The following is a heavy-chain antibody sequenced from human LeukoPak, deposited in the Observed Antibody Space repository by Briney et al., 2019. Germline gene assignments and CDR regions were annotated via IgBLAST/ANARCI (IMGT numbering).Heavy chain of an antibody. CDR1: GFTFSSYA. Sequence: AGSLRFSCAASGFTFSSYAMGWLRQAPGKGLVGVTAISGGGGSTYYADSVKGRFTISRDNSKNTLYLQMNSLRAADTAVYYCAKIHGYSYGVFDCWGQGTLVTVSS. J-gene: IGHJ4*02. V-gene: IGHV3-23*01. CDR3: AKIHGYSYGVFDC. D-gene: IGHD5-18*01. CDR2: ISGGGGST.